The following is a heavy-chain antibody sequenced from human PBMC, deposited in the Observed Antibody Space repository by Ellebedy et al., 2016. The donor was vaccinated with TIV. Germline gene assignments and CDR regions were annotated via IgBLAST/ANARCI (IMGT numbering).Heavy chain of an antibody. V-gene: IGHV1-46*01. Sequence: ASVKVSCXASGYTFTSYYMHWVRQAPGQGLEWMGIINPSGGSTSYAQKFQGRVTMTRDTSTSTVYMELSSLRSEDTAVYYCATRAEWLGVYYYYRMDVWGQGTTVTVSS. CDR2: INPSGGST. D-gene: IGHD6-19*01. CDR1: GYTFTSYY. J-gene: IGHJ6*02. CDR3: ATRAEWLGVYYYYRMDV.